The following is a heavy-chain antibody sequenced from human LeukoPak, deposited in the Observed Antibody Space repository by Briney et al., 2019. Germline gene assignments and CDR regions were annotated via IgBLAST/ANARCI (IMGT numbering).Heavy chain of an antibody. Sequence: PGGSLRLSCAASGFTFSSYAMSWVRQAPGKGPEWVAFIRYDGSDKYYVDSVKDRFTISRDNSKNTVYLQMNSLRTEDTAVYHCAKDPVGATVSADYWGQGTLVTVSS. J-gene: IGHJ4*02. V-gene: IGHV3-30*02. D-gene: IGHD1-26*01. CDR1: GFTFSSYA. CDR3: AKDPVGATVSADY. CDR2: IRYDGSDK.